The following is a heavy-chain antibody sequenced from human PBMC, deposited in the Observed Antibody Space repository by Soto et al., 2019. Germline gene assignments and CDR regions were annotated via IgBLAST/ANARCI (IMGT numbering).Heavy chain of an antibody. CDR2: IYATGTT. J-gene: IGHJ5*02. V-gene: IGHV4-4*07. CDR3: VRDGTKTLRDWFDP. CDR1: GASISGFY. Sequence: SETLSLTCTVSGASISGFYWSWIRKSAGKGLEWIGRIYATGTTDYNPSLKSRFMMSVDTSKKQFSLKLRSVTAADTAVYYCVRDGTKTLRDWFDPWGQGISVTVSS. D-gene: IGHD1-1*01.